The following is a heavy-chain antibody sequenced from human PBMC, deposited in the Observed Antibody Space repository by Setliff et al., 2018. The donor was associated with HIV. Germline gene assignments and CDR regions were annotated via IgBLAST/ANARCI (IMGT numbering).Heavy chain of an antibody. CDR2: IKQDGSEK. Sequence: PGGSLRPSCAASGLIFSSYWMSWVRQAPGKGLEWVANIKQDGSEKYYVDSVKGRFTISRDNAKNSLYLQMNSLRAEDTAVYYCATDRGTSWGQGTLVTVSS. CDR3: ATDRGTS. V-gene: IGHV3-7*03. D-gene: IGHD1-7*01. J-gene: IGHJ5*02. CDR1: GLIFSSYW.